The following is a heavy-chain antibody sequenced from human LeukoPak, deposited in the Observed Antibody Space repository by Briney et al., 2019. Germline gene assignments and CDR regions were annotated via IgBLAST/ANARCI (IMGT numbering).Heavy chain of an antibody. CDR3: ARDSLHYDSSDYLSHRDAFDI. Sequence: GGSLRLSCAASGFTFSSYEMNWVRQAPGKGLEWVSYISSSGSTIYYADSVKGRFTISRDNAKNSLYLQMNSLRAEDTAVYYCARDSLHYDSSDYLSHRDAFDIWGQGTMVTVSS. V-gene: IGHV3-48*03. D-gene: IGHD3-22*01. J-gene: IGHJ3*02. CDR2: ISSSGSTI. CDR1: GFTFSSYE.